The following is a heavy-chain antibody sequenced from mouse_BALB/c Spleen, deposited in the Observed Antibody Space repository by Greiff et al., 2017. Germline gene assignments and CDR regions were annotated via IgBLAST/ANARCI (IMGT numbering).Heavy chain of an antibody. J-gene: IGHJ1*01. CDR1: GYAFSSYW. CDR2: IYPGDGDT. CDR3: ARRGYAHWDFDV. V-gene: IGHV1-80*01. D-gene: IGHD2-10*02. Sequence: VQLKESGAELVRPGSSVKISCKASGYAFSSYWMNWVKQRPGQGLEWIGQIYPGDGDTNYNGKFKGKATLTADKSSSTAYMQLSSLTSEDSAVYCCARRGYAHWDFDVWGAGTTVTVSS.